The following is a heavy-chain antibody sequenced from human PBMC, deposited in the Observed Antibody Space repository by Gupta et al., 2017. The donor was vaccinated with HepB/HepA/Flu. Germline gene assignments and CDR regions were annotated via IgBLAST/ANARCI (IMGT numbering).Heavy chain of an antibody. V-gene: IGHV4-34*02. Sequence: QAQLPPWGAGLLTPSETLSLTCAVYGVGFSDNNWSWIRQYPGKGLEWIGEINYSGRTKYNPYLKSRVTISVDMSRNKFSLRLKSVNAADTAVYYYTIRGTEHDYFDYWGQGAMVTVYS. CDR1: GVGFSDNN. CDR3: TIRGTEHDYFDY. J-gene: IGHJ4*02. D-gene: IGHD1-7*01. CDR2: INYSGRT.